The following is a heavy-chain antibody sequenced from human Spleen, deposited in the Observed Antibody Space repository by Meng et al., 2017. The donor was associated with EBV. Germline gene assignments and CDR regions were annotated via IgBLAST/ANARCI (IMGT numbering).Heavy chain of an antibody. CDR2: INPGSGKT. CDR3: ARDRLLNPLRRFDY. CDR1: GYSFDTYA. J-gene: IGHJ4*02. V-gene: IGHV1-3*01. D-gene: IGHD3-9*01. Sequence: VRLVLCGAEVTKPGASLRVSCRPSGYSFDTYALHWVRQAPGQSLEWMGWINPGSGKTEYSQRFQGRVTITSDTSATTAYVELSSLTSEDTAVYYCARDRLLNPLRRFDYWGQGTLVTVSS.